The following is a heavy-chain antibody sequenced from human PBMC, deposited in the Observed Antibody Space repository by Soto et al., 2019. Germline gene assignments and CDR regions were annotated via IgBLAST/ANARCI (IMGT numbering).Heavy chain of an antibody. CDR3: AGRITMVRGHPAMDV. D-gene: IGHD3-10*01. J-gene: IGHJ6*02. V-gene: IGHV1-69*01. CDR2: IIPICGTA. CDR1: GGTFSSYA. Sequence: QVQLVQSGAEVKKPGSSVKVSCKASGGTFSSYAISWVRQAPGQGLEWMGGIIPICGTANYAQKFQGRVTITADESTSTAYMELRSLRSEDTAVYYCAGRITMVRGHPAMDVWGQGTTVTVSS.